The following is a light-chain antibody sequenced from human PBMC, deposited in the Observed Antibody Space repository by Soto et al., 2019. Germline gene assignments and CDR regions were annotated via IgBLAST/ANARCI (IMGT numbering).Light chain of an antibody. Sequence: DIQMTQSPSSLSASVGDRVTITCRASQSISTYLNWYQQKPGKAPKLLIYAASSLQSGVPSRFSGSGSDTDFTLTISSLQPEDFATYFCQQSYSTPPRYTFGQGTKLDIK. V-gene: IGKV1-39*01. CDR1: QSISTY. CDR2: AAS. J-gene: IGKJ2*01. CDR3: QQSYSTPPRYT.